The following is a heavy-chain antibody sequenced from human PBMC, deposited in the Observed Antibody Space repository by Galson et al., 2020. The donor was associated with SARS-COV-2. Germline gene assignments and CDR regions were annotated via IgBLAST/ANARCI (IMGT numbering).Heavy chain of an antibody. D-gene: IGHD1-1*01. CDR2: IYYSGST. Sequence: SETLSLTCTVSGGSVSSGSYYWSWIRQPPGKGLEWIGYIYYSGSTNYNPSLKSRVTISVDTSKNQFSLKLSSVTAADTAVYYCARINLVTRNPWYFDYWGQGTLVTVSS. V-gene: IGHV4-61*01. CDR3: ARINLVTRNPWYFDY. CDR1: GGSVSSGSYY. J-gene: IGHJ4*02.